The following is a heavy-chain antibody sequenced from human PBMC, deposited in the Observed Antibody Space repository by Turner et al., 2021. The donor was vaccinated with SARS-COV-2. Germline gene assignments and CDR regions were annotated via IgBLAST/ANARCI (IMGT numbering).Heavy chain of an antibody. CDR1: GFPCRSYR. D-gene: IGHD2-2*01. Sequence: EVQLVESGGGLVTPGGSLTLPCAASGFPCRSYRMNWVRQAPGKGLEWVSSISSSSSYIYYADSVKGRFTISRDNAKNSLYLQMNSLRAEDTAVYYCARDCSIPSCEAWGQGTLVTVSS. CDR3: ARDCSIPSCEA. V-gene: IGHV3-21*01. J-gene: IGHJ5*02. CDR2: ISSSSSYI.